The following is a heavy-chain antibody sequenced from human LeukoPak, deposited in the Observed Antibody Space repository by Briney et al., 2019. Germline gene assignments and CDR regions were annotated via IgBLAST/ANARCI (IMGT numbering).Heavy chain of an antibody. J-gene: IGHJ5*02. V-gene: IGHV4-4*09. CDR3: ARSYDFWSGPNWFDP. CDR1: GGSISSYY. D-gene: IGHD3-3*01. Sequence: SETLSLTCTVSGGSISSYYWSWIRQPPGKGLEWTGYIYTSGSTNYNPSLKSRVTISVDTSKNQFSLKLSSVTAADTAVYYCARSYDFWSGPNWFDPWGQGTLVTVSS. CDR2: IYTSGST.